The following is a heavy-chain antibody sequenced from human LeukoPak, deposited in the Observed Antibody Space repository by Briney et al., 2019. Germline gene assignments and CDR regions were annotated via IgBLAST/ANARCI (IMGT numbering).Heavy chain of an antibody. D-gene: IGHD1-26*01. Sequence: PGGSLRLSCAASGFTFSSYAMSWVRQAPGKGLEWVSALTGSGATTNYADSVKGRFTISRDNSKNTLYLEMNSLRAEDTAIYYCAKMKGHPLPKYYMDVWGQGTTVTVSS. J-gene: IGHJ6*01. CDR2: LTGSGATT. V-gene: IGHV3-23*01. CDR1: GFTFSSYA. CDR3: AKMKGHPLPKYYMDV.